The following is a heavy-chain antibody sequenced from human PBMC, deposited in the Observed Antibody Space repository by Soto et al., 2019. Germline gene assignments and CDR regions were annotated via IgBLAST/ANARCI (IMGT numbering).Heavy chain of an antibody. J-gene: IGHJ3*02. CDR3: ARGSGTYGFDI. D-gene: IGHD1-26*01. CDR2: IYTSGRT. V-gene: IGHV4-4*07. Sequence: QVQLQESGPGLVKPSETLSLTCTVSGGSMSSYYWNWIRQPAGKGLQWIGRIYTSGRTNYNPSLQSRVTMSVDTSKKQFSLKLNSVTAADTAEYYCARGSGTYGFDIWGQGAKVTVSS. CDR1: GGSMSSYY.